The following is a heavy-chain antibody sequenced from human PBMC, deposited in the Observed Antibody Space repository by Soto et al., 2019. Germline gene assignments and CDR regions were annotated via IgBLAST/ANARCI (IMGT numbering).Heavy chain of an antibody. J-gene: IGHJ4*02. V-gene: IGHV1-69*06. CDR1: GDTFTSYA. D-gene: IGHD3-3*01. CDR3: ASGGSNDFWSAFFF. CDR2: IIPRFNTV. Sequence: SVKVSCKASGDTFTSYAISWVRQAPGHGLEWMGGIIPRFNTVYYAQKVQGRLTISADKSTSTAYMELSSLRSEDTAVYFCASGGSNDFWSAFFFWGQGTLVTVSS.